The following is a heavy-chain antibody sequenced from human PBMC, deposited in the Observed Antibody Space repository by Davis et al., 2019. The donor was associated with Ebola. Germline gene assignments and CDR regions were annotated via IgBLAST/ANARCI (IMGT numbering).Heavy chain of an antibody. J-gene: IGHJ4*02. Sequence: SETLSLTCAVSGGFVSSGGYSWSWIRQPPGKGLEWIGYYYYTGTMYYNPSLKSRVTISVDTSKNQFSLKVNSVTAADTAVYYCARGDSYYDPSGYYAGPEAPDHWGQGTLVSVSS. CDR2: YYYTGTM. V-gene: IGHV4-30-4*07. CDR1: GGFVSSGGYS. D-gene: IGHD3-22*01. CDR3: ARGDSYYDPSGYYAGPEAPDH.